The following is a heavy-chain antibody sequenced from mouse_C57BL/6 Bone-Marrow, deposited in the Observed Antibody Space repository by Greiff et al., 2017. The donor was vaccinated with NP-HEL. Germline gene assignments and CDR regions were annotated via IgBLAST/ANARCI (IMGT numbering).Heavy chain of an antibody. CDR3: ARGGGFITTVVALDY. CDR2: IDPNSGGT. Sequence: QVHVKQPGAELVKPGASVKLSCKASGYTLTSYWMHWVKQRPGRGLEWIGRIDPNSGGTKYNEKFKSKATLTVDKPSSTAYMQLSSLTSEDSAVYYCARGGGFITTVVALDYWGQGTTLTVSS. D-gene: IGHD1-1*01. CDR1: GYTLTSYW. V-gene: IGHV1-72*01. J-gene: IGHJ2*01.